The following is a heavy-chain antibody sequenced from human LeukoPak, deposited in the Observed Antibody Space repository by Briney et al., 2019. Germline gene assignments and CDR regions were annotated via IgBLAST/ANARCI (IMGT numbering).Heavy chain of an antibody. CDR3: ARDGPAAGDFDY. CDR2: ISYDGSNK. V-gene: IGHV3-30-3*01. D-gene: IGHD6-13*01. CDR1: GFTFSSYA. J-gene: IGHJ4*02. Sequence: PGRSLRLSCAASGFTFSSYAMHWVRQAPGKGLEWVAVISYDGSNKYYADSVKGRFTISRDNSKNTLYLQMNSLRAEDTAVYYCARDGPAAGDFDYWGQGTLVTVSS.